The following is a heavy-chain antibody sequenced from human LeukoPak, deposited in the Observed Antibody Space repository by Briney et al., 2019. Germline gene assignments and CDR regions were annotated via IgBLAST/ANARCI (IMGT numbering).Heavy chain of an antibody. D-gene: IGHD3-10*01. J-gene: IGHJ4*02. V-gene: IGHV3-11*01. CDR2: ITSSGSTV. CDR1: GFTFSDSY. CDR3: ARSYGAAFDY. Sequence: GGSLRLSCAASGFTFSDSYMNWIRQAPGKGLEWVSYITSSGSTVYYADSVKGQFTISRDNAKNSLYLQMNSLRAEDTAVYNCARSYGAAFDYWGQGTRVTVSS.